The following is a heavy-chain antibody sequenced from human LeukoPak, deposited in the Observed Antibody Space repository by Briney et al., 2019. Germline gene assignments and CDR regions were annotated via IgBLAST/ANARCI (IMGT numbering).Heavy chain of an antibody. D-gene: IGHD2-2*01. J-gene: IGHJ4*02. CDR1: GFTFSSYW. V-gene: IGHV3-7*01. Sequence: GGSLRLSCAASGFTFSSYWMSWVRQAPGKGLEWVANIKQDGSEKYYVDSVKGRFTISRDNAKNSLYLQVNSLRAEDTAVYYCARESVVPAAMAFDYWGQGTLVTVSS. CDR2: IKQDGSEK. CDR3: ARESVVPAAMAFDY.